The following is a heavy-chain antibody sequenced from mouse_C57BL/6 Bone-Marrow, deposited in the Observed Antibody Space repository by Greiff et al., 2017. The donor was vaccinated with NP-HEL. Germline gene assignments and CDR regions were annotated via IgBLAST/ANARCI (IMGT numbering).Heavy chain of an antibody. V-gene: IGHV5-4*03. CDR3: ARGDYP. D-gene: IGHD2-4*01. CDR1: GFTFSSYA. CDR2: ISDGGSCY. J-gene: IGHJ3*01. Sequence: EVKVVESGGGLVKPGGSLKLSCAASGFTFSSYAMSWVRQTPEKRLEWVASISDGGSCYSYPDNVNGRFTIARDNDKNNLYLQMSHLKSEDTAMYYCARGDYPGGQGTLVTVSA.